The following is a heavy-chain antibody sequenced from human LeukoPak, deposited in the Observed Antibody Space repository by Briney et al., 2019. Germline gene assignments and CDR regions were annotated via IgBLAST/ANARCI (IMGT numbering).Heavy chain of an antibody. D-gene: IGHD2-2*01. CDR3: ARDRDVVVPAAVR. CDR1: GFTVSSNY. J-gene: IGHJ4*02. V-gene: IGHV3-66*01. Sequence: PGGSLRLSCAASGFTVSSNYMSWVRQAPGKGLEWVSVIYSGGSTYYADSVKGRFTISRDNSKNTLYLQMNSLRAEDTAVYYCARDRDVVVPAAVRWGQGTLVTVSS. CDR2: IYSGGST.